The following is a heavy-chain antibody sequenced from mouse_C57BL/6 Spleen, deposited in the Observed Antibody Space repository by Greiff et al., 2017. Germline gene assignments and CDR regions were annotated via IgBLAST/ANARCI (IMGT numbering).Heavy chain of an antibody. J-gene: IGHJ2*01. D-gene: IGHD2-4*01. Sequence: VQLQQSGAELVKPGASVKLSCKASGYTFTSYWMHWVKQRPGQGLEWIGMIHPNSGSTNYNEKFKSKATLTVDKSSSTAYMQLSSLTSEDSAVYYCARDYYDYDGNYFDDWGQGTTLTVSS. CDR1: GYTFTSYW. CDR3: ARDYYDYDGNYFDD. V-gene: IGHV1-64*01. CDR2: IHPNSGST.